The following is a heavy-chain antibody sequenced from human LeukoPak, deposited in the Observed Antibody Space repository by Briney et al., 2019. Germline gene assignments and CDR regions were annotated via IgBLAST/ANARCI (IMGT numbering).Heavy chain of an antibody. CDR1: GASINSDY. CDR2: ISYSGST. D-gene: IGHD1/OR15-1a*01. CDR3: ARHENNLWSNVLDD. J-gene: IGHJ4*02. Sequence: SETLSLTCTVSGASINSDYWSWIRQPPGKGLEWIGFISYSGSTSYSPSLEGRVTISSDTSKNQFSLNLTSVTVADTAVYYCARHENNLWSNVLDDWGRGSKVIVSS. V-gene: IGHV4-59*08.